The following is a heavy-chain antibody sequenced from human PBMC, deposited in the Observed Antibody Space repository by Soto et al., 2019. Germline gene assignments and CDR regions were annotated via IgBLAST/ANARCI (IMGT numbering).Heavy chain of an antibody. CDR1: GGSISSYY. D-gene: IGHD5-12*01. CDR2: IYYSGST. V-gene: IGHV4-59*08. Sequence: SETLSLTCTVSGGSISSYYWSWIRQPPGKGLEWIGYIYYSGSTNYNPSLKSRVTISVDTSKNQFSLKLSSVTAADTAVYYCARHGSGGVVATDAFDIWGQGTMVTVSS. J-gene: IGHJ3*02. CDR3: ARHGSGGVVATDAFDI.